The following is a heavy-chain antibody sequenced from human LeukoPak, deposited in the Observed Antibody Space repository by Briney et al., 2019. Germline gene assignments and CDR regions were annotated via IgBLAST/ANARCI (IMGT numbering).Heavy chain of an antibody. CDR2: ISGSGGST. J-gene: IGHJ4*02. CDR3: AKDRFDFSVTIAVPFYFDY. D-gene: IGHD6-19*01. V-gene: IGHV3-23*01. Sequence: PGGSLRLSCAASGFTFSSYAMSWVRQAPGKGLERVSAISGSGGSTYYADSVKGRFTISRDNSKNTLYLQMNSLRAEDTAVYYCAKDRFDFSVTIAVPFYFDYWGQGTLVTVSS. CDR1: GFTFSSYA.